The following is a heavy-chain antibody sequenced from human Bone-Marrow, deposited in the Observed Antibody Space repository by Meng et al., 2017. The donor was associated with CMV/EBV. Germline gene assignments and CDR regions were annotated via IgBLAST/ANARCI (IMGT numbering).Heavy chain of an antibody. CDR1: GGSFSGYY. CDR3: ARDLGYCSSTSCHTDNWFDP. J-gene: IGHJ5*02. D-gene: IGHD2-2*02. V-gene: IGHV4-34*01. Sequence: SETLSLTCAVYGGSFSGYYWSWIRQPPGKGLEWIGDINHSGSTNYNPSLKSRVTISVDTSKNQFSLNLSSVTAADTAVYYCARDLGYCSSTSCHTDNWFDPWGQGTLVTVSS. CDR2: INHSGST.